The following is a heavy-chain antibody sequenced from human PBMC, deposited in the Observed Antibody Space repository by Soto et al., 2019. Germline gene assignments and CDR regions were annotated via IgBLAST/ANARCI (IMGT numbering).Heavy chain of an antibody. V-gene: IGHV4-31*03. CDR1: GGSISSAGYY. D-gene: IGHD3-22*01. Sequence: QVQLQESGPGLVKPSQTLSLTCTVSGGSISSAGYYWSWIRQYPGKGLEWIGYIYYSGSTYYNPSLRSRVIISRDTSKNQFSLKLSSVTAADTAVYYCARSGYCDSSGHFDCWGQGTLVTVSS. CDR2: IYYSGST. J-gene: IGHJ4*02. CDR3: ARSGYCDSSGHFDC.